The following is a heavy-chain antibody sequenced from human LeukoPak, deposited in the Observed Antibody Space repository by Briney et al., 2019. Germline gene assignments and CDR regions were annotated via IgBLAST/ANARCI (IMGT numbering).Heavy chain of an antibody. CDR3: ARDDTGYSSGWYGFKAFDI. D-gene: IGHD6-19*01. Sequence: SETLSLTCTVSGGSISSYYWSWIRQPPGKGLEWIGYIYYSGSTNYNPSLKSQVTISVDTSKNQFSLKLSSVTAADTAVYYCARDDTGYSSGWYGFKAFDIWGQGTMVTVSS. J-gene: IGHJ3*02. CDR2: IYYSGST. CDR1: GGSISSYY. V-gene: IGHV4-59*01.